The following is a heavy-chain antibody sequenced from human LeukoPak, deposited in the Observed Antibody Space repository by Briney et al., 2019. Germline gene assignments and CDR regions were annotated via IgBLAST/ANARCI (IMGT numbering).Heavy chain of an antibody. D-gene: IGHD6-19*01. CDR1: GFTLSTNA. V-gene: IGHV3-23*01. J-gene: IGHJ4*02. CDR3: AKDPWEQWLFDY. Sequence: GGSLRLSCLTSGFTLSTNAMSWVRQAPGKGLEWISGISGSGASTYYADSVKGRFTISRDDSRSTLYLQMNSLRGDDTAVYYCAKDPWEQWLFDYWGQGTLVTVSS. CDR2: ISGSGAST.